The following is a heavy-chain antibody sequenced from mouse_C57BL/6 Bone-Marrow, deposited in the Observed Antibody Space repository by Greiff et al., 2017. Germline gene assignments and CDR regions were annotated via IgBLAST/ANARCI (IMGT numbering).Heavy chain of an antibody. Sequence: QVTLKESGPELVKPGASVKISCKASGYAFSSSWMNWVKQRPGKGLEWIGRIYPGDGDTNYNGKFKGKATLTADKSSSTAYMQLSSLTSEDSAVYFCARSFIHYGNYVRYCDVWGTGTTVTVSS. CDR3: ARSFIHYGNYVRYCDV. CDR2: IYPGDGDT. CDR1: GYAFSSSW. J-gene: IGHJ1*03. V-gene: IGHV1-82*01. D-gene: IGHD2-1*01.